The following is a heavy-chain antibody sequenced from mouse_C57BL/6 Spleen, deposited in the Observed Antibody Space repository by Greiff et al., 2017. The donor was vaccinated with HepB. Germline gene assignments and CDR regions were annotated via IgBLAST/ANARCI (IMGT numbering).Heavy chain of an antibody. CDR3: ATVVASRYFDY. J-gene: IGHJ2*01. Sequence: VKLQQPGAELVMPGASVKLSCKASGYTFTSYWMHWVKQRPGQGLEWIGEIDPSDSYTNYNQKFKGKSTLTVDKSSSTAYMQLSSLTSEDSAVYYCATVVASRYFDYWGQGTTLTVSS. V-gene: IGHV1-69*01. D-gene: IGHD1-1*01. CDR1: GYTFTSYW. CDR2: IDPSDSYT.